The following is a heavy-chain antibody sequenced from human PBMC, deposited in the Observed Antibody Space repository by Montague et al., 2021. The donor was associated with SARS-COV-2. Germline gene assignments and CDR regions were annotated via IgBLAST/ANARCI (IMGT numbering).Heavy chain of an antibody. V-gene: IGHV4-59*01. CDR1: GDSMRSYY. Sequence: SETLSLTCSVSGDSMRSYYWTWIREPPGRGLERIGYIYNSGSTNYNPSLKSRATISLDTSKTQFSLKLTSVTTSDTALYYCARDLGWGRWYIDVWGRGTLVTVSS. J-gene: IGHJ2*01. CDR3: ARDLGWGRWYIDV. D-gene: IGHD1-26*01. CDR2: IYNSGST.